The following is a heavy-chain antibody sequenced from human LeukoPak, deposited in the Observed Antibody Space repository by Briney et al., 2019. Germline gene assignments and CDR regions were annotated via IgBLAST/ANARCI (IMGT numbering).Heavy chain of an antibody. CDR1: GGSISSSSSH. Sequence: SETLSLTCTVSGGSISSSSSHWGWIRQPPGKGLEWIGHIFHSGRTSYNPSLMSRVTISVDTSKNQFSLKMNPVTAADTSMYYCARELCSGGGCESFDFWGQGTMVTVSS. CDR2: IFHSGRT. J-gene: IGHJ4*02. V-gene: IGHV4-39*02. D-gene: IGHD2-15*01. CDR3: ARELCSGGGCESFDF.